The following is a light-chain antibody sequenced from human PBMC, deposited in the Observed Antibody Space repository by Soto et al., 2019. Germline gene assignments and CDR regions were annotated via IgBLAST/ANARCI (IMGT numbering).Light chain of an antibody. J-gene: IGKJ3*01. Sequence: DIQMTQSPSSVSASVGDRVTITCRASQGISSWLAWSQQKPGKAPKLLIYAASSLQSGVPSRFSGSGSGTDFTLAISSLQPEDFATYYCQQSNSFPPWFTFGPGTKVDIK. V-gene: IGKV1D-12*01. CDR1: QGISSW. CDR3: QQSNSFPPWFT. CDR2: AAS.